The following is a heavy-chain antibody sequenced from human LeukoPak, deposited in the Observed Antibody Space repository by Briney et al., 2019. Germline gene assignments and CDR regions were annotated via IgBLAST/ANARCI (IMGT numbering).Heavy chain of an antibody. D-gene: IGHD3-10*01. CDR1: GGSISSYY. CDR2: IYYSGTT. J-gene: IGHJ4*02. CDR3: ARIPVRGAYYFDY. V-gene: IGHV4-59*08. Sequence: SETLSLTCTVSGGSISSYYWSWIRQPPGKGLEWIGYIYYSGTTNYNPSLKSGVTISVDTSKKQFSLKLSSVTAAGTAVYYCARIPVRGAYYFDYWGQGTLVTVSS.